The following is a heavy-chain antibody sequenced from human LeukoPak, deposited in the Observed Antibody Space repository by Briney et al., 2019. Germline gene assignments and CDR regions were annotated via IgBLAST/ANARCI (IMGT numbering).Heavy chain of an antibody. D-gene: IGHD2-8*01. Sequence: GGSLRLSCAASAFSVSNNYMNWVRQAPGKGLEWLSVIYSDGSTFYADSVKGRFIISRDSSKNTIFLQMNSLKPEDTADYYCVGDPALRNGMDVWGLGTTVTVSS. CDR3: VGDPALRNGMDV. CDR2: IYSDGST. CDR1: AFSVSNNY. V-gene: IGHV3-66*02. J-gene: IGHJ6*02.